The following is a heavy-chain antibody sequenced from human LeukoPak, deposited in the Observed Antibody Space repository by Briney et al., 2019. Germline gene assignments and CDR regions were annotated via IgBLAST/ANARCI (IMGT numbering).Heavy chain of an antibody. CDR2: ISSSSSYI. CDR1: GFTFSSYS. V-gene: IGHV3-21*01. Sequence: PGGSLRLSCAASGFTFSSYSMNWVRQAPGKGLEWVSSISSSSSYIYYADSVRGRFTISRDDAKNSLYLQMNSLRAEDTAVYYCARGGGGYYFDYWGQGTLVTVSS. D-gene: IGHD3-16*01. J-gene: IGHJ4*02. CDR3: ARGGGGYYFDY.